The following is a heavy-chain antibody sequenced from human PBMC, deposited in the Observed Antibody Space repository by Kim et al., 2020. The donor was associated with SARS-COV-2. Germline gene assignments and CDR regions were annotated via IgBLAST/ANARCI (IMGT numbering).Heavy chain of an antibody. CDR2: INTKTGNP. D-gene: IGHD3-16*01. V-gene: IGHV7-4-1*02. CDR1: GFTLTSYT. J-gene: IGHJ4*02. Sequence: ASVKVSCKASGFTLTSYTINWVRQAPGQGLEWMGWINTKTGNPTYAQGFTGRFVLSLDTSISTTYLQVSSLKAEDTAVYYCARGGAYYYEYWGQGTLVTV. CDR3: ARGGAYYYEY.